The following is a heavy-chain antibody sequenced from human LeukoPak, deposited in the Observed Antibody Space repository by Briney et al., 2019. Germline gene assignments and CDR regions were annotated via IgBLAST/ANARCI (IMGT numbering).Heavy chain of an antibody. J-gene: IGHJ4*02. CDR2: IYYSGST. CDR1: GGSISSSSYY. D-gene: IGHD6-19*01. Sequence: SETLSLTCTVSGGSISSSSYYWGWIRQPPGKGLEWIGSIYYSGSTYYNPSLKSRVTISVDTSKNQFSLKLSSVTAADTAVYYCAREVAGAVDYWGQGTLVTVSS. V-gene: IGHV4-39*07. CDR3: AREVAGAVDY.